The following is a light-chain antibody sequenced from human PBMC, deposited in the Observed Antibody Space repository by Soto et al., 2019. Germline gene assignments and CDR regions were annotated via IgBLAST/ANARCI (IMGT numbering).Light chain of an antibody. CDR2: GAS. V-gene: IGKV3-15*01. Sequence: EIVMTQSPGTLSVSPGERATLSCRASQSVSSNLAWYQQRPGQAPRLLIYGASTRATGIPARFSGSGSGTEFTLTITSLQSEDFAIYNCQQYYNWRTFGQGTKV. CDR1: QSVSSN. CDR3: QQYYNWRT. J-gene: IGKJ1*01.